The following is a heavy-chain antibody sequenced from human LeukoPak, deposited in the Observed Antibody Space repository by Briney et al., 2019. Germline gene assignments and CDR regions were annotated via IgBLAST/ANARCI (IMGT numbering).Heavy chain of an antibody. CDR3: AREVFFQFDN. Sequence: PGGSLRLPCAASGFTFRKYWMAWVRQAPGRGLEWVATIAANGNDKDYEDALQGRFTISRDNARNSLSLRIDSLRAEDTAQYYCAREVFFQFDNWGQGALVTVSS. CDR2: IAANGNDK. V-gene: IGHV3-7*03. CDR1: GFTFRKYW. J-gene: IGHJ4*02.